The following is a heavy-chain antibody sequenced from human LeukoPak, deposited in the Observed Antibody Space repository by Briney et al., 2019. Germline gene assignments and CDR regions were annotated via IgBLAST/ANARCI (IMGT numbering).Heavy chain of an antibody. Sequence: SETLSLTCAVYGGSFSGYYWSWIRQPPGKGLEWIGEINHSGSTNYNPSLKSRVTISVDTSKNQFSLKLSSVTAADTAVYYCARTMVRGVKGVNWFDPWGQGTLVTVSS. V-gene: IGHV4-34*01. CDR1: GGSFSGYY. J-gene: IGHJ5*02. D-gene: IGHD3-10*01. CDR2: INHSGST. CDR3: ARTMVRGVKGVNWFDP.